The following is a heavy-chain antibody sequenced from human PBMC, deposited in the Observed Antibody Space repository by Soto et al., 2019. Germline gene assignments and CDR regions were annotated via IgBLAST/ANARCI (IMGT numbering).Heavy chain of an antibody. CDR2: IIPIFGTA. V-gene: IGHV1-69*13. CDR1: GGTFSSYA. Sequence: GASVKVSCKASGGTFSSYAISWVRQAPGQGLEWMGGIIPIFGTANYAQKFQGRVTITADESTSTAYMELSSLRSEDTAVYYCASFNEGGYYYYYGMDVWGQGTTVTVSS. CDR3: ASFNEGGYYYYYGMDV. J-gene: IGHJ6*02.